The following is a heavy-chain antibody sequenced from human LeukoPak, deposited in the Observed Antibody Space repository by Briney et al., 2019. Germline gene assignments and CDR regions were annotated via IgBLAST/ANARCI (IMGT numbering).Heavy chain of an antibody. J-gene: IGHJ1*01. D-gene: IGHD2-21*01. V-gene: IGHV1-2*02. CDR2: LNPNSGGT. CDR1: GYTFTGYY. Sequence: ASVKVSGKASGYTFTGYYIHWVRQAPGQGLEWMGWLNPNSGGTNYAQKFQGRVTMTRDTSISTAYMELSRLKSDDTAVYYCARGSFSADALVVLDYFHHWGQGTLVTVSS. CDR3: ARGSFSADALVVLDYFHH.